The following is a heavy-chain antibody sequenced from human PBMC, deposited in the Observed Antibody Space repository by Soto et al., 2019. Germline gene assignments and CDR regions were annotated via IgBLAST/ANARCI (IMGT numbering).Heavy chain of an antibody. CDR3: ACIFSGGYGYGFYYYGMDV. CDR2: IYNSGRT. CDR1: GGSISTYY. Sequence: SETLSLTCTVSGGSISTYYWSWIRQPPGKGLKWIGYIYNSGRTNYNPSLKSRVTISVDTSKNQFSLKLSSVTAADTAVYYCACIFSGGYGYGFYYYGMDVWGQGTTVTVSS. D-gene: IGHD5-18*01. V-gene: IGHV4-4*08. J-gene: IGHJ6*02.